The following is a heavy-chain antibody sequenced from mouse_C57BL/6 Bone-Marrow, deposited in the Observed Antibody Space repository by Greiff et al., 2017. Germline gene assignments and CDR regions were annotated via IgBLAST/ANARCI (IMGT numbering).Heavy chain of an antibody. CDR1: GFTFSSYA. J-gene: IGHJ3*01. D-gene: IGHD3-2*02. CDR2: ISDGGSYT. V-gene: IGHV5-4*01. Sequence: EVQVVESGGGLVKPGGSLKLSCAASGFTFSSYAMSWVRQTPEKRLEWVATISDGGSYTYYPDNVKGRFTISRDNAKNNLYLQMSHLKSEDTAMYYWARDQAWFAYWGQGTLVTVSA. CDR3: ARDQAWFAY.